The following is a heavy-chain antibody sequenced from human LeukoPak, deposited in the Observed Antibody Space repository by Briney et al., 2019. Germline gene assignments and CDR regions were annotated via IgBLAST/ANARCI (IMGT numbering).Heavy chain of an antibody. J-gene: IGHJ6*04. V-gene: IGHV5-10-1*01. Sequence: GESLKISCKGSGYSFTSYSISWVRQMPGKGLEWMGRIDPSDSYTNYSPSFQGHVTISADKSISTAYLQWSSLKASDTAMYYCARHDYGDLLNYYGMDVWGKGTTVTVSS. CDR1: GYSFTSYS. CDR2: IDPSDSYT. D-gene: IGHD4-17*01. CDR3: ARHDYGDLLNYYGMDV.